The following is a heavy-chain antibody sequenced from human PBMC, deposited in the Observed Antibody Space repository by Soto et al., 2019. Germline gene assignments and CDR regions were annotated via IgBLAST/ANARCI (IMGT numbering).Heavy chain of an antibody. CDR2: IFPLTDIA. CDR1: GGTFRNYP. J-gene: IGHJ4*02. V-gene: IGHV1-69*02. CDR3: ASRPLVLLNYFES. D-gene: IGHD6-6*01. Sequence: QVQLVQSGTEVKKPGSSVKVSCKASGGTFRNYPINWVRQAPGQGLEWMGSIFPLTDIADYAQNFQASLTLSAYKSTSTAYMELSSLTSDDAALAFCASRPLVLLNYFESWGQGTLATVSS.